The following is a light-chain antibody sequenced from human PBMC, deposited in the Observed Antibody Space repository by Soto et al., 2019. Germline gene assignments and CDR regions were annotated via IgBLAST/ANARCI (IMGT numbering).Light chain of an antibody. CDR2: GAS. CDR3: QQYRNLFS. V-gene: IGKV3-15*01. J-gene: IGKJ2*03. CDR1: QSIYSD. Sequence: EILMTQSPATLSVSPGESVTLSCRASQSIYSDSAWYQQKPGQAPRLLIYGASTRATGIPARFSGSGSGTEFTLTSSSLQSEDSGVYYCQQYRNLFSVGHGTKLEI.